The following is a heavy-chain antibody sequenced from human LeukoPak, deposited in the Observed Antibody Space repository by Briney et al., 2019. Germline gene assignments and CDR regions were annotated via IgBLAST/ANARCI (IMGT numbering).Heavy chain of an antibody. J-gene: IGHJ4*02. CDR2: VTGPADTT. Sequence: PGGSLRLSCAASGFTFNNYAMNWVRQAPGKGLEWVAAVTGPADTTYYADSVKGRFTISRDSFKDTVYLQMNRLGAEDTALYYCAKGAASDHRGQGTLVTVSS. V-gene: IGHV3-23*01. CDR1: GFTFNNYA. D-gene: IGHD2-21*01. CDR3: AKGAASDH.